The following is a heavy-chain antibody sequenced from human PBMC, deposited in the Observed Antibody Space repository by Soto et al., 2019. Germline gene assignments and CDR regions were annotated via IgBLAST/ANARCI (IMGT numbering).Heavy chain of an antibody. Sequence: EVQLLESGGGLVQPGGPRSLSVAASGFTFRTYAMSWARRAQGKGLGWVPAISNIVVSTYYADSVKGRFTISRDNSKNSLYLQMNSLRAEDTAVYYCAKPRYNWNFDAFDIWGQGTMVTVSS. CDR3: AKPRYNWNFDAFDI. V-gene: IGHV3-23*01. D-gene: IGHD1-1*01. CDR1: GFTFRTYA. J-gene: IGHJ3*02. CDR2: ISNIVVST.